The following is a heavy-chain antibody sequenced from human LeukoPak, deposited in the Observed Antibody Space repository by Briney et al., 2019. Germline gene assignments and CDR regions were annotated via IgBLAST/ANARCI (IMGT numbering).Heavy chain of an antibody. V-gene: IGHV1-18*01. CDR2: ISAYNGNT. D-gene: IGHD3-22*01. CDR3: ARRDYYDSSGYYLDY. CDR1: GYTFTSYG. J-gene: IGHJ4*02. Sequence: ASVKVSCKASGYTFTSYGISWVRQAPGQGVEWMGWISAYNGNTNYAQKLQGRVTMTTDTSTSTAYMELRSLRSDDTAVYYCARRDYYDSSGYYLDYWGQGTLVTVSS.